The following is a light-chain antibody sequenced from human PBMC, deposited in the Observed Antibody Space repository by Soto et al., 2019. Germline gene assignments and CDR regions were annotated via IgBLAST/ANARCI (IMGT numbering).Light chain of an antibody. J-gene: IGKJ4*01. V-gene: IGKV3-15*01. CDR1: QSVSSN. Sequence: EVVMTQSPASLSASPGERATLSCRASQSVSSNLAWYQQKPGQAPTLLIYGASTRATGIPDRFSGSGSGTEFTLSISSLQSEDSAVYYCQQYNNWPPLTFGGGTKVEIK. CDR2: GAS. CDR3: QQYNNWPPLT.